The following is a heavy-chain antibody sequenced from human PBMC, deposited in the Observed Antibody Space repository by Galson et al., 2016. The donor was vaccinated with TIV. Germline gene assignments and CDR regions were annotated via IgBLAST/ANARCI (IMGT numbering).Heavy chain of an antibody. CDR3: SRGAYGGLLGSDASDI. V-gene: IGHV3-15*01. Sequence: SLRLSCAASGLIFSNAWMTWVRQEPGKGLEWVGRIRSHFDGGTTDYAAPVKGRFIISRDDSKQTLYLQMTSLKTEDTGVYYCSRGAYGGLLGSDASDIWGQGTLVTVSS. J-gene: IGHJ3*02. CDR1: GLIFSNAW. D-gene: IGHD4-23*01. CDR2: IRSHFDGGTT.